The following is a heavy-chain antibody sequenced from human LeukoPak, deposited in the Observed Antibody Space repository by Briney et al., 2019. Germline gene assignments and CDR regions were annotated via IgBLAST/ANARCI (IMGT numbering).Heavy chain of an antibody. V-gene: IGHV4-39*01. CDR2: IYYSGST. J-gene: IGHJ4*02. D-gene: IGHD5-18*01. Sequence: NPSETLSLTCTVSGGSISSSSYYWGWIRQPPGKGLEWIGSIYYSGSTYYNPSLKSRVTISVDTSKNQFSLKLSSVTAADTAVYYCARQALNTAMVQGLDYWGQGTLVTVSS. CDR3: ARQALNTAMVQGLDY. CDR1: GGSISSSSYY.